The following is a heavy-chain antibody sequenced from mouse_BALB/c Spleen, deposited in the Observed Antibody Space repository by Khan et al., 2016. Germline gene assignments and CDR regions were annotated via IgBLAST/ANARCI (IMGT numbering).Heavy chain of an antibody. D-gene: IGHD1-2*01. Sequence: VKLLESGTELPRPGASVKLSCKASGYTFTDYYLHWVKQRTGQGLEWIGEIFPGSGSTYYNEKFKGKASLTADTSSSTAYMQLSSLTSEDSAVYFCARSYYGYFAMDYWGHGASVTVSS. CDR3: ARSYYGYFAMDY. CDR2: IFPGSGST. J-gene: IGHJ4*01. CDR1: GYTFTDYY. V-gene: IGHV1-77*01.